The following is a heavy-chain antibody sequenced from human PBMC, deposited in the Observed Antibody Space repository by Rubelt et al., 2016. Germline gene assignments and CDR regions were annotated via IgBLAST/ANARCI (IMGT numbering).Heavy chain of an antibody. V-gene: IGHV3-21*01. J-gene: IGHJ3*02. CDR3: ARDPGDGYTPGAFDI. CDR2: ISSSSSYI. CDR1: GFTFSSYS. D-gene: IGHD5-24*01. Sequence: VQLVESGGGVVQPGGSLRLSCAASGFTFSSYSMNWVRQAPGKGLEWVSSISSSSSYIYYADSVKGRFTISRDNAKNSLYLQMNSLRAEDTAVYYCARDPGDGYTPGAFDIWGQGTMVTVSS.